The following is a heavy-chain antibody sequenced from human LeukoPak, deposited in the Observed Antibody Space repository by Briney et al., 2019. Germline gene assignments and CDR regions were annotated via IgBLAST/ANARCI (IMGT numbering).Heavy chain of an antibody. D-gene: IGHD3-3*01. V-gene: IGHV2-5*01. Sequence: SGPTLVKPTQTLTLTCTFSGFSLSTSGVGVGWIRQPPGKALEWLALIYWNDDKRYSPSLKSRLTITKDTSKNQVVLTMTNMDPVDTATYYCAHRPGYYDFWSDQNGNDAFDIWGQGTMVTVSS. CDR1: GFSLSTSGVG. CDR2: IYWNDDK. CDR3: AHRPGYYDFWSDQNGNDAFDI. J-gene: IGHJ3*02.